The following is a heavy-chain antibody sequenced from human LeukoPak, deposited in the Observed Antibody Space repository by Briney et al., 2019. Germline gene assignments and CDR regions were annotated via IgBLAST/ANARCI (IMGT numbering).Heavy chain of an antibody. D-gene: IGHD1-14*01. Sequence: PSETLSLTCSVSGGSISSYYWSWIRQPPGRGLEWIGYIYYSGRTSYNPSLKSRVTISVDTSKNQFSLRLSSVTAADTAVYYCARDSPPDYWGQGTLVTVSS. J-gene: IGHJ4*02. CDR1: GGSISSYY. CDR2: IYYSGRT. CDR3: ARDSPPDY. V-gene: IGHV4-59*01.